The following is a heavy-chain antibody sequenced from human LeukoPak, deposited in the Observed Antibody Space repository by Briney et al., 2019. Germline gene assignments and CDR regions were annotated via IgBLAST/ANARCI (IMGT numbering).Heavy chain of an antibody. CDR2: SYYSGTT. CDR1: GDSVNSSSYY. CDR3: ARLYFYRPFHQ. V-gene: IGHV4-39*06. Sequence: SETLSVTCSVSGDSVNSSSYYWGWIRLPPGEGLEWIGSSYYSGTTYYNPSLNSGTTIPKETSKTQFTLKLTSAAAADTASYSCARLYFYRPFHQWAEGTRVTVSS. J-gene: IGHJ1*01. D-gene: IGHD2-2*02.